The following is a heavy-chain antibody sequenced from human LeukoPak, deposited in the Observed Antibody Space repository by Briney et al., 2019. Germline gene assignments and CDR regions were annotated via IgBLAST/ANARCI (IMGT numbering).Heavy chain of an antibody. Sequence: GGSLRLSCAASGFTFSTYAMSWVRQAPGKGLEWVSAISNSGGSTYYADSVKGRFTISRDNSKNTLYLQMNSLRAEDTAVYYCAKGHTGSGELYFDYWGQGTLVTVSS. J-gene: IGHJ4*02. V-gene: IGHV3-23*01. CDR1: GFTFSTYA. D-gene: IGHD3-10*01. CDR2: ISNSGGST. CDR3: AKGHTGSGELYFDY.